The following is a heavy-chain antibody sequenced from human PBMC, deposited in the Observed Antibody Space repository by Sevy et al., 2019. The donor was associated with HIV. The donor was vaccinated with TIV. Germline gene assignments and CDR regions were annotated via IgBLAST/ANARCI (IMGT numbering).Heavy chain of an antibody. D-gene: IGHD5-18*01. CDR2: MKEDGSEK. V-gene: IGHV3-7*01. J-gene: IGHJ4*02. CDR3: GRGGVGGYSYSLDY. CDR1: GFTFSVYW. Sequence: GGSLRLSCAASGFTFSVYWMSWVRQAPGKGLEWVATMKEDGSEKYYVDSVKGRFTISRDNAKNSLYLQMNSLRAEDTAVYCCGRGGVGGYSYSLDYWGQGTLVTVSS.